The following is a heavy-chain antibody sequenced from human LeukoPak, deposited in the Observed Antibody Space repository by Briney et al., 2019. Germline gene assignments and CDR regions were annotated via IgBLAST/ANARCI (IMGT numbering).Heavy chain of an antibody. J-gene: IGHJ6*02. Sequence: ASVKVSCKASGGTFSNYAISWVRQAPGQGLEWMGGIIPIFGTANYAQKFQGRVTITADESTSTAYMELSSLRSEDTAVYYCARGRGLRFLNLPMDVWGQGTTVTVSS. V-gene: IGHV1-69*01. CDR3: ARGRGLRFLNLPMDV. CDR2: IIPIFGTA. D-gene: IGHD3-3*01. CDR1: GGTFSNYA.